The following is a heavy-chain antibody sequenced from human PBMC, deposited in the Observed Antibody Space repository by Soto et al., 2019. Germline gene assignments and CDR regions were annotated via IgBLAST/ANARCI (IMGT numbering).Heavy chain of an antibody. J-gene: IGHJ4*02. V-gene: IGHV4-59*01. CDR1: GGSISSYY. CDR2: IYYSENT. D-gene: IGHD3-10*01. Sequence: SETLSLTCAVSGGSISSYYWSWIRQPPGKGLECIGYIYYSENTNYNPSLKSRVAISVDTSKNQFSLKLSSVTAADTAVYYCARAPRGNYGYPSYFDYWGQGTLVTVSS. CDR3: ARAPRGNYGYPSYFDY.